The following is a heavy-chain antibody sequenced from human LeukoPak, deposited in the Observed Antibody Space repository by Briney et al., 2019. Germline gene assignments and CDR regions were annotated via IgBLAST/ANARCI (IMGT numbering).Heavy chain of an antibody. CDR1: GFTFTDYY. CDR2: ITNSGTTI. J-gene: IGHJ3*02. Sequence: PGGSLRLSCAASGFTFTDYYMSWIRQAPGKGLEWVSYITNSGTTIYYADSVKGRFTISRDNAKNSLYLQMNSLRAEDTALYHCARIGNSGSCYRAFDIWGQGTMVTVSS. CDR3: ARIGNSGSCYRAFDI. D-gene: IGHD1-26*01. V-gene: IGHV3-11*01.